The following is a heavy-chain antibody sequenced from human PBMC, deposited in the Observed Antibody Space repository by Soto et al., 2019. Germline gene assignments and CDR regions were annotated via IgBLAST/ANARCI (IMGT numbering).Heavy chain of an antibody. J-gene: IGHJ4*02. V-gene: IGHV4-59*12. CDR1: RGSNSAYY. CDR2: IFYSGNT. CDR3: AREGGGYRFDY. D-gene: IGHD1-26*01. Sequence: QVQLQESGPGLVKPSETLSLTCTVSRGSNSAYYWIWIRQSPGKGLEWLGYIFYSGNTKYNPFLLSRVSISVDPAKNQFSLKLTSVNAADTAVYYCAREGGGYRFDYWGQGILVTVSS.